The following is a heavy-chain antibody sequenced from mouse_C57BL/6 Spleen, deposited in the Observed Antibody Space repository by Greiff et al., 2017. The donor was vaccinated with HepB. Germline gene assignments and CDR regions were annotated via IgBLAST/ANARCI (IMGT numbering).Heavy chain of an antibody. CDR3: AGNDGRRDWYFDV. V-gene: IGHV5-17*01. D-gene: IGHD2-3*01. Sequence: EVQGVESGGGLVKPGGSLKLSCAASGFTFSDYGMHWVRQAPEKGLEWVAYISSGSSTIYYADTVKGRFIISRDNAKNNLFLKMTGLRSEDRAMYYCAGNDGRRDWYFDVWGTGTTVTVSS. CDR2: ISSGSSTI. CDR1: GFTFSDYG. J-gene: IGHJ1*03.